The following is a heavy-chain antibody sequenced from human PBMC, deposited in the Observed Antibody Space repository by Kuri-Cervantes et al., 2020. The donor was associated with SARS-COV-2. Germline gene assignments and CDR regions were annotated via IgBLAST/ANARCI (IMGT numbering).Heavy chain of an antibody. J-gene: IGHJ3*02. CDR2: IYYSRST. CDR3: ARDFGYCSGGSCSEDAFDI. D-gene: IGHD2-15*01. CDR1: GGSISSYY. V-gene: IGHV4-59*01. Sequence: GSLRLSCTVSGGSISSYYWSWIRQPPGKGLEWIGYIYYSRSTNYNPSLKSRVTISVDTSKNQFSLKLSSVTAADTAVYYCARDFGYCSGGSCSEDAFDIWGQGTMVTVSS.